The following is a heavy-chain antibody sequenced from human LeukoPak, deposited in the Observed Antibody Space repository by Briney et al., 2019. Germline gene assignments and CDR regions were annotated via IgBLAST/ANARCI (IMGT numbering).Heavy chain of an antibody. CDR2: FYPGDSDT. V-gene: IGHV5-51*01. CDR3: ARLGGATGNPQDY. J-gene: IGHJ4*02. CDR1: GYTFTNWW. Sequence: GESLKISCQGSGYTFTNWWIGWVRQMPGKGLEWTGMFYPGDSDTAYSPPFRGQVTISADRSISTAYLQWSSLKASDTGIYYCARLGGATGNPQDYWGQGTLVTVSS. D-gene: IGHD1-26*01.